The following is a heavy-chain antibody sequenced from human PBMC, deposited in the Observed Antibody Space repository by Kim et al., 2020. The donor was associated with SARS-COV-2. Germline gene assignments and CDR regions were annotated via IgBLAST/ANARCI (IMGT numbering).Heavy chain of an antibody. CDR2: ITGNGDST. Sequence: GGSLRLSCATSEITFSNYAMGWVRQAPGKGLEWVSAITGNGDSTYYADSVKGRFTVSRDNSRNTMSLQMNGLRAEDTAVYYCAKRYASSWGHFDSWGQGSLVTVSS. D-gene: IGHD6-13*01. CDR3: AKRYASSWGHFDS. CDR1: EITFSNYA. J-gene: IGHJ4*02. V-gene: IGHV3-23*01.